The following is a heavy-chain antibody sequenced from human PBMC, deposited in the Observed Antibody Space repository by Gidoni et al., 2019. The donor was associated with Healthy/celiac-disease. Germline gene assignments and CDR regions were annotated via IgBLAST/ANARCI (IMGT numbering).Heavy chain of an antibody. D-gene: IGHD6-19*01. CDR1: GCTFEAYA. Sequence: EVQLVESGGGLVQPGRSLRLSCAASGCTFEAYAMPWVRQAPGKGREWVSVISWNSGSIGYADSVKGRFTISRDNAKNSLYLQMNSLRAEDTALYYCAKEGPSTRWLVRGGFDYWGQGTLVTVSS. V-gene: IGHV3-9*01. CDR3: AKEGPSTRWLVRGGFDY. J-gene: IGHJ4*02. CDR2: ISWNSGSI.